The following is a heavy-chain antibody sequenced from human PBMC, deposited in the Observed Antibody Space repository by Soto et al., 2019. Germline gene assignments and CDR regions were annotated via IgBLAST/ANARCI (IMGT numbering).Heavy chain of an antibody. CDR1: GYSFTSYW. Sequence: GASLKISCKGSGYSFTSYWIGWVRQMPGKGLEWMGIIYPGDSDTRYSPSFQGQVTISADKSISTAYLQWSSLKASDTAMYYCARSITIFGVATEYYYGMDVWGQGTTVTVSS. CDR2: IYPGDSDT. D-gene: IGHD3-3*01. V-gene: IGHV5-51*01. CDR3: ARSITIFGVATEYYYGMDV. J-gene: IGHJ6*02.